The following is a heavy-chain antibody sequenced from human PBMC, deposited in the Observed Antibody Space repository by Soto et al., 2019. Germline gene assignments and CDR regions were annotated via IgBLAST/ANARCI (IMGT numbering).Heavy chain of an antibody. CDR3: GRGRGGYSYGGLDS. J-gene: IGHJ4*02. Sequence: QVQLQQWGAGLLKPSETLSLTCGVYGGSFSDHFWSWIRQSPGKELEWIGEINHRGSTNYNPSLTSRVAISVDTSKTQFSLYLRSVTAADTAVYYCGRGRGGYSYGGLDSWGQGTLVTVSS. CDR1: GGSFSDHF. V-gene: IGHV4-34*01. CDR2: INHRGST. D-gene: IGHD5-18*01.